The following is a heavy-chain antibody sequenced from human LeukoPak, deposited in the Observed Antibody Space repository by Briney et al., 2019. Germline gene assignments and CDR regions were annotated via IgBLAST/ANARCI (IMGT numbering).Heavy chain of an antibody. CDR2: IYYSGST. Sequence: KSSETLSLTCTVSGGSISSSSYYWGWIRQPPGKGLEWIGSIYYSGSTYYNPSLKSRVTISVDTSKNQFSLKLSSVTAADTAAYYCARAVPGSYYAYYFDYWGQGTLVTVSS. D-gene: IGHD1-26*01. J-gene: IGHJ4*02. CDR3: ARAVPGSYYAYYFDY. V-gene: IGHV4-39*01. CDR1: GGSISSSSYY.